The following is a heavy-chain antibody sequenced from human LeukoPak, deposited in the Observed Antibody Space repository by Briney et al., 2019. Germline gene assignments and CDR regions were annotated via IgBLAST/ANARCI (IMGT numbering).Heavy chain of an antibody. J-gene: IGHJ4*02. D-gene: IGHD6-19*01. Sequence: ASVKVSCKASGYTFTSYSMQWVRQAPGQRLEWMGIINPSGSITSYTQKFQDRVTITRDTSTSTVYMELSSLRSDDTAVYYCARGATYISGHHDAWGQGTLVTVSS. CDR1: GYTFTSYS. CDR3: ARGATYISGHHDA. V-gene: IGHV1-46*03. CDR2: INPSGSIT.